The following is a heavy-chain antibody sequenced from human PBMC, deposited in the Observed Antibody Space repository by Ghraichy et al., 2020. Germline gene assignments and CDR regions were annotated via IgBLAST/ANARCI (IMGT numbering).Heavy chain of an antibody. CDR1: GGTFSSYA. V-gene: IGHV1-69*04. J-gene: IGHJ3*02. Sequence: SVKVSCKASGGTFSSYAISWVRQAPGQGLEWMGRIIPILGIANYAQKFQGRVTITADKSTSTAYMELSSLRSEDTAVYYCASYLYCSSTSCYTRSLNGLDAFDIWGQGTMVTVSS. D-gene: IGHD2-2*02. CDR3: ASYLYCSSTSCYTRSLNGLDAFDI. CDR2: IIPILGIA.